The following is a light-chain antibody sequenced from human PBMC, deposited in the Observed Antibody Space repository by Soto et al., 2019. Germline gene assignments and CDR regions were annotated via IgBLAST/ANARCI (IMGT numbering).Light chain of an antibody. J-gene: IGLJ3*02. CDR3: QSYDSRLSGSV. V-gene: IGLV1-40*01. Sequence: QSVLTQPPSVSGAPGQRVTISCTGSSSNIGAGYDVHWYQQLPGTAPKLLMYGDSNRSSGVPDRFSGSKSGTSASLAITGLQDEDEADYYCQSYDSRLSGSVFGGGTKLTVL. CDR1: SSNIGAGYD. CDR2: GDS.